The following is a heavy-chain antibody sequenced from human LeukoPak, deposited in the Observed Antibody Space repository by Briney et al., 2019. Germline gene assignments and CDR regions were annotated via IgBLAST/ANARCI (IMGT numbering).Heavy chain of an antibody. J-gene: IGHJ4*02. CDR2: IKQEGSDK. CDR1: GFTFSTYW. D-gene: IGHD2-2*01. V-gene: IGHV3-7*01. CDR3: ARVRCSSNSCFPDY. Sequence: GGSLRLSCAASGFTFSTYWMSWVRQAPGKGLEWVAKIKQEGSDKHYVDSVKGRFTIYRDNAKNSLFLQMNSLRAEDTAVYYCARVRCSSNSCFPDYWGQGTLVTVSS.